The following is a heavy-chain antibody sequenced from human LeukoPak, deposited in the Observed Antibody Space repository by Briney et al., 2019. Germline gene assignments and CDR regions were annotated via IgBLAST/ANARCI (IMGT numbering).Heavy chain of an antibody. CDR2: ISAYNGNT. D-gene: IGHD4-17*01. V-gene: IGHV1-18*01. J-gene: IGHJ6*02. Sequence: ASVKVSCKASGYTFTSYGISWVRQAPGQGLEWMGWISAYNGNTNYAQKLQGRVTMTTDTSTSTAYMELRSLRSDDTAVYYCARDFYGDPLYYYYGMDVWGQGTTVTVSS. CDR3: ARDFYGDPLYYYYGMDV. CDR1: GYTFTSYG.